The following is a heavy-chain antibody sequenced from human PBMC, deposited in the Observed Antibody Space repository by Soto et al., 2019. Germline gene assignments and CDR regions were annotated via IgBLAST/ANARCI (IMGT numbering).Heavy chain of an antibody. V-gene: IGHV1-18*01. D-gene: IGHD2-15*01. Sequence: GASVKVSCKASGYTFTIYGIIWVRQAPGQGLEWMGWISAYNGNTNYAQKLQGRVTMTTDTSTSTAYMELRSLRSDDTAVYYCVVAAQPYYFDYWGQGTLVTVS. CDR2: ISAYNGNT. J-gene: IGHJ4*02. CDR1: GYTFTIYG. CDR3: VVAAQPYYFDY.